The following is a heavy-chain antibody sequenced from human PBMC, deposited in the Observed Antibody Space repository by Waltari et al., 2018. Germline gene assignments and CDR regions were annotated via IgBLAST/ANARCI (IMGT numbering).Heavy chain of an antibody. D-gene: IGHD3-22*01. J-gene: IGHJ4*02. Sequence: QVQLVQSGAEVKKPGASVKVSCKVSGYTLTELSMHWVRQAPGKGLEWRGGFEPEDGETIYAQKVQGRVTMTEDTSTDTAYMELSSLRSEDTAVYYCATAGAITMIVVVIFYWGQGTLVTVSS. CDR1: GYTLTELS. V-gene: IGHV1-24*01. CDR2: FEPEDGET. CDR3: ATAGAITMIVVVIFY.